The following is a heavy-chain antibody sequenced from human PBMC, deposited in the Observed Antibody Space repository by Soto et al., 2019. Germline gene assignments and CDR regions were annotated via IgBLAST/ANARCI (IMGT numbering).Heavy chain of an antibody. J-gene: IGHJ4*02. Sequence: GGSLRLSCAASGFTFSNSTMNWVRQAPGKGLEWVACITSSGSFIYYADSMKGRFTISRDDAKKSLYLQMNSLRAEDTAVYYCARVPAASDRTAFYYVSKFFYFDYWGRGT. V-gene: IGHV3-21*01. CDR2: ITSSGSFI. CDR1: GFTFSNST. CDR3: ARVPAASDRTAFYYVSKFFYFDY. D-gene: IGHD3-22*01.